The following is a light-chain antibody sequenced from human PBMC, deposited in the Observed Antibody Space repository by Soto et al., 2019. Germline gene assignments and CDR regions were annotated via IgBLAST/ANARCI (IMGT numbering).Light chain of an antibody. V-gene: IGLV2-14*01. CDR3: SSYTSSNTLGV. J-gene: IGLJ3*02. Sequence: QSVLTQPASVSGSPGQSITISCTGTSSDVGGYNYVSWYQQHPGKAPKLMIYDVSIRPSGVSTRFSGSKSGNTASLTISGLQAEDEADYYCSSYTSSNTLGVFGGGTQLTVL. CDR1: SSDVGGYNY. CDR2: DVS.